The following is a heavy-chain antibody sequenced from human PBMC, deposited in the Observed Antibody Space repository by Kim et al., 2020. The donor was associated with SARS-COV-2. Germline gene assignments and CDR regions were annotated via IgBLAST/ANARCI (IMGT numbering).Heavy chain of an antibody. V-gene: IGHV1-69*04. Sequence: SVKVSCKVSGGTFSRYAMSWVRQAPGKGLEWMGRIIPIHGIANYAQKFQGRVTITADKSTSTAYMELSSLRSEDTAVYYCAKIVGSDYSEAYAIWGQGKMLSPS. CDR3: AKIVGSDYSEAYAI. D-gene: IGHD1-26*01. CDR1: GGTFSRYA. J-gene: IGHJ3*02. CDR2: IIPIHGIA.